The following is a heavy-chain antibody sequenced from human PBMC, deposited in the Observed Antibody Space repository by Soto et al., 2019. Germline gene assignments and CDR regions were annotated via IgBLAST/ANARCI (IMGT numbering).Heavy chain of an antibody. CDR3: AKRFLEWLSSRSGFDY. D-gene: IGHD3-3*01. CDR2: ISGSGGST. V-gene: IGHV3-23*01. CDR1: GFTFSSYA. J-gene: IGHJ4*02. Sequence: GGSLRLSCAASGFTFSSYAMSWVRQAPGKGLEWVSAISGSGGSTYYADSVKGRFTISRDNSKNTLYLQMNSLRAEDTAVYYCAKRFLEWLSSRSGFDYWGQGTLVAVSS.